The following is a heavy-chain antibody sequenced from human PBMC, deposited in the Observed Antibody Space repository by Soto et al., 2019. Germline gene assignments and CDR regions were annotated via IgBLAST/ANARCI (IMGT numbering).Heavy chain of an antibody. J-gene: IGHJ5*01. Sequence: GASVKVSCKVSGYTMTELSMHWVRQAQGKGHERMGGFDPEDGESIYAQKFQGRVTMTEDTSTDTAYMELSSLRSEDTAVYYCATDRGFYGSSGYYNWFDPWGQGLLVTVTS. CDR1: GYTMTELS. CDR3: ATDRGFYGSSGYYNWFDP. CDR2: FDPEDGES. V-gene: IGHV1-24*01. D-gene: IGHD3-22*01.